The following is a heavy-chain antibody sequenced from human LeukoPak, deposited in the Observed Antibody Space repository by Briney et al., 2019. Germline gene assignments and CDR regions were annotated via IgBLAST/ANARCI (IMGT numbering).Heavy chain of an antibody. Sequence: PSETLSLTCTVSGYSISSGYYWGWIRQPPGKGLEWIGSIYHSGSTYYNPSLKSRVTISVDTSKNQFSLKLSSVTAADTAVYYCARQRQREWELYRKPNHGWFDPWGQGTLVTVSS. J-gene: IGHJ5*02. CDR1: GYSISSGYY. CDR3: ARQRQREWELYRKPNHGWFDP. CDR2: IYHSGST. D-gene: IGHD1-26*01. V-gene: IGHV4-38-2*02.